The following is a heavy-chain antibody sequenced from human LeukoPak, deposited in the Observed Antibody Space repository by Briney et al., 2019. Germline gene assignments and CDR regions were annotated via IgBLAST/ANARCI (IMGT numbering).Heavy chain of an antibody. Sequence: GGSLRLSCAASGFTFSSYSMNWVRQAPGKGLEWVSSISSSSSYIYYADSVKGRFTISRDNAKNSLYLQMNSLRAEDTAVYYCAKVYTAMVKDMDVWGKGTTVTVSS. CDR3: AKVYTAMVKDMDV. CDR2: ISSSSSYI. D-gene: IGHD5-18*01. J-gene: IGHJ6*03. CDR1: GFTFSSYS. V-gene: IGHV3-21*01.